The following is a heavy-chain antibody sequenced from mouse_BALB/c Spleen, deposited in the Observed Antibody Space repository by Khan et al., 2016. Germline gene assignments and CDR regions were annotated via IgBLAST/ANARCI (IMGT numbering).Heavy chain of an antibody. CDR1: GYTFSRYW. V-gene: IGHV1-9*01. CDR3: ARGAS. Sequence: QVQLQQSGAELMKPGASVKISCKASGYTFSRYWIEWIKERPGHGLEWIGEILPGTDSTNYNDKFKGMAAFTAESSSSTAYIQLNSLTSEDSAVYYCARGASWGQGTLVTVSA. CDR2: ILPGTDST. J-gene: IGHJ3*01.